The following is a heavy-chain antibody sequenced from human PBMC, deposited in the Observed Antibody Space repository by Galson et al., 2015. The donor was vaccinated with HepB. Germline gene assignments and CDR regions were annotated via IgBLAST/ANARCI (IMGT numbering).Heavy chain of an antibody. V-gene: IGHV3-11*06. D-gene: IGHD3-22*01. J-gene: IGHJ5*02. CDR1: GFTFSDYY. CDR3: AREAYYDSSAVAPLDP. CDR2: ISSSSSYT. Sequence: SLRLSCAASGFTFSDYYMSWIRQAPGKGLEWVSYISSSSSYTNYADSVKGRFTISRDNAKNSLYLQMNSLRAEDTAAYYCAREAYYDSSAVAPLDPWGQGTLVTVSS.